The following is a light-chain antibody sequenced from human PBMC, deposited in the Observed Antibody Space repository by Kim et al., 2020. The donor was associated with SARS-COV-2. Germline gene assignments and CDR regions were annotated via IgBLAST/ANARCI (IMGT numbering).Light chain of an antibody. V-gene: IGKV1-5*03. CDR3: QQYSAYPLT. Sequence: ASVGDRVTITCRASQSISAWLAWYQQKSGKAPKLLIYEAFSLETGVPSRFSASGSGTEFTLTISSLQPDDFATYYCQQYSAYPLTFGGGTKVEIK. J-gene: IGKJ4*01. CDR1: QSISAW. CDR2: EAF.